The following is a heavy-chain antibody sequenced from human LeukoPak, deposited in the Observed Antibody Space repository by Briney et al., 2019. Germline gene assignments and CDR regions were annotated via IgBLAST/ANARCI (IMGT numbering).Heavy chain of an antibody. CDR2: ISGSGGST. V-gene: IGHV3-23*01. J-gene: IGHJ4*02. CDR3: AKGRYSSSPYFDY. Sequence: GGSLRLSCAASGFTCSSYDMSWVRQAPGKGLEWVSAISGSGGSTYYADSVKGRFTISRDNSKNTLYLQMNSLRAEDTAVYYCAKGRYSSSPYFDYWGQGTLVTVSS. D-gene: IGHD6-6*01. CDR1: GFTCSSYD.